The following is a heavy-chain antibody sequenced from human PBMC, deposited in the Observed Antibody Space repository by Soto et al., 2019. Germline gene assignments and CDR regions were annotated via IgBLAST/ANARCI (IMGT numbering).Heavy chain of an antibody. CDR3: ARDLVGATSPDAFDI. CDR2: ISSSSSTI. CDR1: GFTFSSYS. J-gene: IGHJ3*02. V-gene: IGHV3-48*04. D-gene: IGHD1-26*01. Sequence: GGSLRLSCAASGFTFSSYSMNWVRQAPGKGLEWVSYISSSSSTIYYADSVKGRFTISRDNAKNSLYLQMNSLRAEDTAVYYCARDLVGATSPDAFDIWGQGTMVTVSS.